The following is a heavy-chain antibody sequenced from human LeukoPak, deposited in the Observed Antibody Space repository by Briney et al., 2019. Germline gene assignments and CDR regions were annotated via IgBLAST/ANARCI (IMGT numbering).Heavy chain of an antibody. CDR3: ARFPVDAFDI. V-gene: IGHV3-64*01. CDR1: RFTFSNYA. CDR2: ISSNGGNT. J-gene: IGHJ3*02. Sequence: PGGSLRLSCAASRFTFSNYAMHWVRQAPGKGLEHVSAISSNGGNTHYANSVKGRFTISRDNSKNTLYLQMGSLRAEDMAVYYCARFPVDAFDIWGQGTMVTVSS.